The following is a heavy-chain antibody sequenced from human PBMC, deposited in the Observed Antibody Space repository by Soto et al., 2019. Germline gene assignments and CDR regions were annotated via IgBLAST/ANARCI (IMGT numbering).Heavy chain of an antibody. J-gene: IGHJ4*02. CDR1: GFTFSNYG. CDR3: ATSPSGYDYY. CDR2: INSDGSST. Sequence: GGSLRLSCAASGFTFSNYGMHWGRQAPGKGLVWVSRINSDGSSTKYADSVKGRFTISRDNAKNTLYLHMNSLGAEDTAVYYCATSPSGYDYYWGQGTLVTVSS. D-gene: IGHD5-12*01. V-gene: IGHV3-74*03.